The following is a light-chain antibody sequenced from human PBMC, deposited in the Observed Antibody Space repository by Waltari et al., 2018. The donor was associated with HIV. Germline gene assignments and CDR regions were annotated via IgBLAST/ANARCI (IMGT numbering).Light chain of an antibody. CDR2: ANN. CDR1: RSNIGAGFH. J-gene: IGLJ1*01. Sequence: QSVLTQPPSVSGAPGQRVTISCTGSRSNIGAGFHVHWYQQLPGAAPKLVIYANNTRPSGFPDRFSGSKSGTSASLAITGLQAEDEADYYCQSYDNSLSGQVFGTGTKVTVL. CDR3: QSYDNSLSGQV. V-gene: IGLV1-40*01.